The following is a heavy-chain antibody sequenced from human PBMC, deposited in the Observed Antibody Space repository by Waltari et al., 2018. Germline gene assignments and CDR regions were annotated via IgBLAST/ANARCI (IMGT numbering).Heavy chain of an antibody. CDR3: ASKQISTSGVLIDR. CDR2: IYAGGST. CDR1: GFAFSASA. D-gene: IGHD3-3*01. V-gene: IGHV3-23*03. Sequence: EAQLLESGGGLVQPGGSLRLSCVGSGFAFSASAMNWVRQAPGNGLEWVGVIYAGGSTYYADSIDCRFSISRDNSKKTVFLEMNGLRREDTAVYFCASKQISTSGVLIDRWGQGVLVTVSS. J-gene: IGHJ5*02.